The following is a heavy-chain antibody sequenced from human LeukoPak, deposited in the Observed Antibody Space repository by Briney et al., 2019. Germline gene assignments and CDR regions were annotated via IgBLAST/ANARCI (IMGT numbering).Heavy chain of an antibody. CDR1: GFTVSSNY. CDR2: IYSGGST. J-gene: IGHJ6*02. CDR3: ARDGSSGYYLYYYGMDV. Sequence: GWSLRLSCAASGFTVSSNYMSWVRQAPGKGLEWVSVIYSGGSTYYADSVKGRFTISRDNSKNTLYLQMNSLRAEDTAVYYCARDGSSGYYLYYYGMDVWGQGTTVTVSS. V-gene: IGHV3-66*01. D-gene: IGHD3-22*01.